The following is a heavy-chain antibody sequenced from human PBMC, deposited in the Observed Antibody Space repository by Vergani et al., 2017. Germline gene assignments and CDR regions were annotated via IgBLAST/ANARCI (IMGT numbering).Heavy chain of an antibody. CDR1: GFTFSNSA. J-gene: IGHJ6*02. CDR2: ISGPGLST. Sequence: EVHLLESGGGLVQSGGSLRLSCAASGFTFSNSAVSWVRQAPGRGLAWVSSISGPGLSTYYADSVKGRFSISRDNSKNTLYLQMNSLRAEDTAVYYCAKGANVRGVINSYYYDGIDVWGQGTTVTVSS. CDR3: AKGANVRGVINSYYYDGIDV. D-gene: IGHD3-10*02. V-gene: IGHV3-23*01.